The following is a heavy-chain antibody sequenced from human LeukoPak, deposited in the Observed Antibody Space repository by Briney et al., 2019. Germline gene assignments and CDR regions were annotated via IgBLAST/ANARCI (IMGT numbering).Heavy chain of an antibody. CDR1: GFTFNSHA. CDR3: AKANDIFLEDTPPLK. V-gene: IGHV3-23*01. Sequence: GGSLRLSCAASGFTFNSHAINWVRQAPGKGLEWVSAISTSGRTYYADSVKGRFTISRDNSKNMVHLQMNSLRAEDTAVYYCAKANDIFLEDTPPLKWGQGTLVTVSS. D-gene: IGHD1-1*01. CDR2: ISTSGRT. J-gene: IGHJ4*02.